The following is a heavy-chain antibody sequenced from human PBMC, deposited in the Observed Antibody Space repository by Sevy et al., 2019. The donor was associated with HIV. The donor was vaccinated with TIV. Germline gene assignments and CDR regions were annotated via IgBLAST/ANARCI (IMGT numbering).Heavy chain of an antibody. V-gene: IGHV4-31*03. CDR2: SFYSGST. Sequence: SETLSLTCTVSGGPISSGAYYWNWVRQHPGKGLEWIGYSFYSGSTYYNPSLKSRLTISIDTSKNQFSLKLSPVSAADPAVYYCARGAAVAGSFYLDYWGQGTLVTVSS. CDR1: GGPISSGAYY. D-gene: IGHD6-19*01. J-gene: IGHJ4*02. CDR3: ARGAAVAGSFYLDY.